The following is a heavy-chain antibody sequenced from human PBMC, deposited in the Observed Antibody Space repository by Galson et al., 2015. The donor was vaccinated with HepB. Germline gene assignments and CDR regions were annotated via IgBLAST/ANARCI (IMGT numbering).Heavy chain of an antibody. Sequence: SLRLSCAASGFTFSSYEMNWVRQAPGKGLEWVSYISSSGSTIYYADSVKGRFTISRDNAKNSLYLQMNSLRAEDTAVYYCARDEGVAGTDYWGQGTLVTVSS. CDR3: ARDEGVAGTDY. V-gene: IGHV3-48*03. D-gene: IGHD6-19*01. CDR2: ISSSGSTI. CDR1: GFTFSSYE. J-gene: IGHJ4*02.